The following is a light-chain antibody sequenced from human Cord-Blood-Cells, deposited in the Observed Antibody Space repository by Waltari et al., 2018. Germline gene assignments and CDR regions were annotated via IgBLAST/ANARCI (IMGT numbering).Light chain of an antibody. CDR1: NIGSKR. CDR2: YDS. Sequence: SYVLTQPPSVSVAPGKTARITCGGNNIGSKRVHWYQQKPGQAPVLVIYYDSDRPSGIPERFSGSNSGNTATLTISRVEAGDEADYYCQVWDSSSEVVFGGGTKLTVL. J-gene: IGLJ2*01. V-gene: IGLV3-21*04. CDR3: QVWDSSSEVV.